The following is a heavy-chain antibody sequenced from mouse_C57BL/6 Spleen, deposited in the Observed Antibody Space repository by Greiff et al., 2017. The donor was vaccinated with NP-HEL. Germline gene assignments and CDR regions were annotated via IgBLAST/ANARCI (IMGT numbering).Heavy chain of an antibody. J-gene: IGHJ1*03. Sequence: EVQLVESEGGLVQPGSSMKLSCTASGFTFSDYYMAWVRQVPEKGLEWVANINYDGSSTYYLDSLKSRFIISRDNAKNILYLQMSSLKSEDTATYYCAREDYDYVYWYFDVWGTGTTVTVSS. V-gene: IGHV5-16*01. D-gene: IGHD2-4*01. CDR2: INYDGSST. CDR3: AREDYDYVYWYFDV. CDR1: GFTFSDYY.